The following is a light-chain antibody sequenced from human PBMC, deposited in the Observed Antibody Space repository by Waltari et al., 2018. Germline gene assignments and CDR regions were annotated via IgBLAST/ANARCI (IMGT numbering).Light chain of an antibody. CDR3: SSYTSSSTYV. CDR1: SSDVGGYNS. Sequence: QSALTQPPSVSGSPGQSTTIPCTGTSSDVGGYNSVSRYQQHPGKAPKLMIYDVSNRPSGISNRFSGSKSGNTASLTISGLQAEDEGDYYCSSYTSSSTYVFGTGTKVTVL. V-gene: IGLV2-14*03. J-gene: IGLJ1*01. CDR2: DVS.